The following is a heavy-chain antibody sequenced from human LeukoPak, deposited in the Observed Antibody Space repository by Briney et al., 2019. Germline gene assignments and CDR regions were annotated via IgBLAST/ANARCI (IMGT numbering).Heavy chain of an antibody. V-gene: IGHV3-23*01. Sequence: HPGASLRLSCAASGFTFSSYAMSWVRQAPGKGLEWVSAISGGGGSTYYADSVKGRFTISRDNSKNTLYLQMNSLRAEDTAVYYCAKDIQTTVVNQPFDYWGQGTLVTVSS. D-gene: IGHD4-23*01. CDR1: GFTFSSYA. CDR2: ISGGGGST. CDR3: AKDIQTTVVNQPFDY. J-gene: IGHJ4*02.